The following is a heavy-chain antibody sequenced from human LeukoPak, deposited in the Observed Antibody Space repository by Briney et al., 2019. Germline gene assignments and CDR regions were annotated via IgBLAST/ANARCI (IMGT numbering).Heavy chain of an antibody. J-gene: IGHJ4*02. Sequence: SVKVSCTASGGTFSSYAISWVRQAPGQGLEWMGGIIPIFGTANYAQKFQGRVTITADESTSTAYMELSSLRSEDTAVYYCAREVVAATRPGSRFDYFDYWGQGTLVTVSS. V-gene: IGHV1-69*13. CDR1: GGTFSSYA. CDR2: IIPIFGTA. CDR3: AREVVAATRPGSRFDYFDY. D-gene: IGHD2-15*01.